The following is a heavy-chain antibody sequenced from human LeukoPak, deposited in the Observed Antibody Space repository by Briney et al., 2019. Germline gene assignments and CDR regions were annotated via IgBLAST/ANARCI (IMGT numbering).Heavy chain of an antibody. J-gene: IGHJ3*02. CDR2: ISGSGGTT. CDR3: AKDDAFDI. Sequence: GGSLRLSCAASGFTFSNYAMSWVRQAPGKGLEWVSAISGSGGTTYYADSVRGRFSISRDNSDNTLFLQMNSLRAEDTAVYYCAKDDAFDIWGQGTMVTVSS. V-gene: IGHV3-23*01. CDR1: GFTFSNYA.